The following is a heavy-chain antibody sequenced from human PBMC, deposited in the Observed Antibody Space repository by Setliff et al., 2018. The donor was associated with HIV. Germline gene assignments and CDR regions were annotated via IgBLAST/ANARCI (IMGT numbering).Heavy chain of an antibody. J-gene: IGHJ5*02. V-gene: IGHV4-61*09. CDR1: GGSMSSGSYS. CDR3: ARARTIGVSAVFFDP. D-gene: IGHD3-3*01. CDR2: VYVAGTV. Sequence: SETLSLTCSVSGGSMSSGSYSWTWLRQPAGKEPELIGHVYVAGTVIYNPSLASRLTISIVPSKNQFSLDLTSVTAADTGKYYCARARTIGVSAVFFDPWGQGTLVTVSS.